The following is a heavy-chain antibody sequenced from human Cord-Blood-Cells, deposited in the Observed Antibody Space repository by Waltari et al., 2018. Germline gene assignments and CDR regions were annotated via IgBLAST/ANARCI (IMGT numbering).Heavy chain of an antibody. J-gene: IGHJ4*02. CDR1: GFTFSSYA. D-gene: IGHD3-9*01. V-gene: IGHV3-23*01. Sequence: EVQLLESGGGLVQPGGSLRLSCAASGFTFSSYAMICVRQAPGKGLEWVPAISGSGGSTYYADSVKGRFTISRDNPKNTLYLQMNSLRAEDTAVYYCAKETGYDILTGYYFDYWGQGTLVTVSS. CDR2: ISGSGGST. CDR3: AKETGYDILTGYYFDY.